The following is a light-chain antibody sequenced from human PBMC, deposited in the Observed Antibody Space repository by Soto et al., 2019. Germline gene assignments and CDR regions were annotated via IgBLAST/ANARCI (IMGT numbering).Light chain of an antibody. CDR1: QNINNL. V-gene: IGKV1-5*03. CDR3: QQYSASPLT. J-gene: IGKJ1*01. Sequence: DIQMTQSPSTLSASVGDRVTITCRASQNINNLLAWFQQKPGQAPKILIYKASSLESGVPARFSGSGSGTEFTLTISSLQPDDLATYYCQQYSASPLTFGQGTKVEI. CDR2: KAS.